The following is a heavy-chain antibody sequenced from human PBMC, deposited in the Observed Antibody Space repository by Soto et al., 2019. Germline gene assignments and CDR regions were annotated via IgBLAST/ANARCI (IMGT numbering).Heavy chain of an antibody. Sequence: ASVNVSCKASVYTFTSDGISCVRQAPGQWLEWMLWVSSYNGNTNXSQNLQGRVXMTTDTSTSTSXMELSXLRSEDTALXYCARSPLVRGYNGFDPCGQGTLVTSP. V-gene: IGHV1-18*01. J-gene: IGHJ5*02. CDR2: VSSYNGNT. D-gene: IGHD3-10*01. CDR1: VYTFTSDG. CDR3: ARSPLVRGYNGFDP.